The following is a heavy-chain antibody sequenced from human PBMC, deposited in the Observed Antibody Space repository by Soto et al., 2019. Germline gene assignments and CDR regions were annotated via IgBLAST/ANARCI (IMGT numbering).Heavy chain of an antibody. Sequence: PGGSLRLSCAASGFTFSSYAMHWVRQAPGKGLEWVAVISYDGSNKYYADSVKGRFTISRDNSKNTLYLQMNSPRAEDTAVYYCARVSRDSSGYYYFDYWGQGTLVTVSS. CDR3: ARVSRDSSGYYYFDY. D-gene: IGHD3-22*01. J-gene: IGHJ4*02. CDR2: ISYDGSNK. V-gene: IGHV3-30-3*01. CDR1: GFTFSSYA.